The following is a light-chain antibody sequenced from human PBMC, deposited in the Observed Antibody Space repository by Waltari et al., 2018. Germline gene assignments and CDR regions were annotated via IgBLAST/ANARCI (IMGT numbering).Light chain of an antibody. V-gene: IGKV1-27*01. Sequence: DIQMTQSPSSLSASVGDRVNITCRASQCISDSLAWYQQKPGKVPKLLIYAASTLQSGVPSRFSGSGSGADFTLTISSLQPEDVATYYCLKYYTAPWTFGQGTKVEIK. CDR3: LKYYTAPWT. J-gene: IGKJ1*01. CDR2: AAS. CDR1: QCISDS.